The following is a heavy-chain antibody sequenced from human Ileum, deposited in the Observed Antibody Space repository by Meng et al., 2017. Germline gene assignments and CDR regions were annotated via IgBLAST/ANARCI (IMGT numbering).Heavy chain of an antibody. V-gene: IGHV4-34*01. CDR2: IHHSGST. CDR3: ARYGGSGSYWHFDP. Sequence: QVQLQQWGAGLLKPSETLALTVAVYGGSFSGYYWTWSRQPPGKGLEWIGEIHHSGSTNYNPSLKSRVTMSIDTSKIQFSLELSSVTAADAAVYYCARYGGSGSYWHFDPWGRGTLVTVSS. CDR1: GGSFSGYY. D-gene: IGHD3-10*01. J-gene: IGHJ2*01.